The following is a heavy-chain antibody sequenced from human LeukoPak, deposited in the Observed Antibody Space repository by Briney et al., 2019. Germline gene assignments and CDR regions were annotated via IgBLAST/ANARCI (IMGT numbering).Heavy chain of an antibody. CDR1: GGSISSYY. J-gene: IGHJ4*02. V-gene: IGHV4-59*08. Sequence: SETLSLTCTVSGGSISSYYWSWIRQPPGKGLEWIGYIYYSGSTNYNPSLKSRVTISVDTSKNQFSLKLSSVTAADTAVYYCARTYYYDSSGPVQFDYWGQGTLVTVSS. D-gene: IGHD3-22*01. CDR2: IYYSGST. CDR3: ARTYYYDSSGPVQFDY.